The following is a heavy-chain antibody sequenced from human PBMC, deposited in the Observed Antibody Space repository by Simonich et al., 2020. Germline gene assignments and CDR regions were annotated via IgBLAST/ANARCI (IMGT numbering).Heavy chain of an antibody. CDR3: ARVGYSNYYYYGMDV. Sequence: QVQLQESGPGLVKPSETLSLTCAVSGYSISRGYYWGWIRQPPGRGLEWIGSIYHRESTYYTPSLKSRVTISVDTSKNQFSLKLSSVTAADTAVYYCARVGYSNYYYYGMDVWGQGTTVTVSS. CDR2: IYHREST. D-gene: IGHD6-13*01. CDR1: GYSISRGYY. J-gene: IGHJ6*02. V-gene: IGHV4-38-2*01.